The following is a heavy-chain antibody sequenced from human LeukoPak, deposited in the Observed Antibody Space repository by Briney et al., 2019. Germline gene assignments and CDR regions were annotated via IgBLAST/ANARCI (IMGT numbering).Heavy chain of an antibody. J-gene: IGHJ3*02. CDR1: GYTFLDNQ. Sequence: ASVNVSCKATGYTFLDNQIHWLRQAPGQGLAWMGWNNPHSGGTNYVQKFHGRATFTRDTPFSTPYVALSSLISDDTAVYYCAREFMRVTAFDIWGQWTMVTVSS. V-gene: IGHV1-2*02. CDR2: NNPHSGGT. D-gene: IGHD2-21*02. CDR3: AREFMRVTAFDI.